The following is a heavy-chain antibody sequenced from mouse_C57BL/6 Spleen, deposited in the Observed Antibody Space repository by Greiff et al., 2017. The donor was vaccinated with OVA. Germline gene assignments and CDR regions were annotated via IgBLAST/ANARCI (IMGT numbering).Heavy chain of an antibody. Sequence: QVQLQQSGPELVKPGASVTISCKASGYAFSSSWMNWVKQRPGKGLEWIGRIYPGDGDTNYNGKFKGKATLTADKSSSTAYMQLSSLTSEDSAVYFCARITTVVDYAMDYWGQGTSVTVSS. V-gene: IGHV1-82*01. CDR2: IYPGDGDT. J-gene: IGHJ4*01. D-gene: IGHD1-1*01. CDR1: GYAFSSSW. CDR3: ARITTVVDYAMDY.